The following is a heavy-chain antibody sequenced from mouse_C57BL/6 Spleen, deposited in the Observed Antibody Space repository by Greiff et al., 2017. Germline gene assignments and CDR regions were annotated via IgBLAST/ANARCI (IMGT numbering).Heavy chain of an antibody. V-gene: IGHV1-62-2*01. CDR2: FYPGSGSI. CDR1: GYTFTEYT. D-gene: IGHD1-1*01. CDR3: ARHEEDYGSSHWYFDV. Sequence: VQLQQSGAELVKPGASVKLSCKASGYTFTEYTIHWVKQRSGQGLEWIGWFYPGSGSIKYNEKFKDKATLTADKSSSTVYMELSSLTSEEAAVYFCARHEEDYGSSHWYFDVWGTGTTVTVSS. J-gene: IGHJ1*03.